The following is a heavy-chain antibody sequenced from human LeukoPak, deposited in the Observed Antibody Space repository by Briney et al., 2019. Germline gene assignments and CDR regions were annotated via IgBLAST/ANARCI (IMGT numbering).Heavy chain of an antibody. Sequence: PGGSLILSCTASGFTFTSYWMQWVRQAPGKGLVWISCVNNDGSDTKYADSVRGRFTISRDNSKNTLYLQMNSLRAEDTAVYYCATRRGGGPYYFDYWGQGTLVTVSS. V-gene: IGHV3-74*03. CDR3: ATRRGGGPYYFDY. J-gene: IGHJ4*02. D-gene: IGHD2-15*01. CDR1: GFTFTSYW. CDR2: VNNDGSDT.